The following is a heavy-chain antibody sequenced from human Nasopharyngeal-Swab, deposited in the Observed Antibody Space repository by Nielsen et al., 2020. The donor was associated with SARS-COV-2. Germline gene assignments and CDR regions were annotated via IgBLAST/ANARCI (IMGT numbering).Heavy chain of an antibody. Sequence: GASLKTCCAASCLIFRTYNMNWLRAAAGKVLGWVSTISSSSNSIYYADSVKGRFPITRNNAKNSLYLQMNSLRVEDTGIFFCARRIHDNTYDCFDTWGQGTPVTVSS. V-gene: IGHV3-21*01. CDR1: CLIFRTYN. J-gene: IGHJ5*02. D-gene: IGHD2/OR15-2a*01. CDR3: ARRIHDNTYDCFDT. CDR2: ISSSSNSI.